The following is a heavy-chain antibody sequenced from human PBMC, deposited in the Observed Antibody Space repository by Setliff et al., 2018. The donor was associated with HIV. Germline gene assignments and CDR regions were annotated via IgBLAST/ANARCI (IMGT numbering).Heavy chain of an antibody. CDR3: ASPTYYNFLN. CDR2: INEDGSEK. D-gene: IGHD3-9*01. J-gene: IGHJ4*02. CDR1: GVTFSNYW. V-gene: IGHV3-7*01. Sequence: PGGSLRLSCAASGVTFSNYWMSWVRQAPGKGLEWVANINEDGSEKYNVDSVKGRFTISRDNAKNSLYLQVNSLRVEDSAVYYCASPTYYNFLNWGQGTLVTVSS.